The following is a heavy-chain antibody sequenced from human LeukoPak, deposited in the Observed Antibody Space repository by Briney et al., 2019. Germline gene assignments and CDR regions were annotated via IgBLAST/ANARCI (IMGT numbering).Heavy chain of an antibody. CDR1: GFLFSIYS. J-gene: IGHJ4*02. V-gene: IGHV3-21*01. CDR2: ISSSSSYI. D-gene: IGHD6-13*01. Sequence: GGSLLLSCAASGFLFSIYSMNWGRQAPGKGLEGVSSISSSSSYIYYAASVKGRFTISRDNAKNSLYLQMNSLRAEDTAVYYCAREGAAGYYFDYWGQGTLVTVSS. CDR3: AREGAAGYYFDY.